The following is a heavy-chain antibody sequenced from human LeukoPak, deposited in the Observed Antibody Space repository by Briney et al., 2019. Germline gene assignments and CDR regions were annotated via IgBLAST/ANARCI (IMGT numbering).Heavy chain of an antibody. D-gene: IGHD1-14*01. J-gene: IGHJ2*01. CDR3: ARGCGIPRAFNFDL. V-gene: IGHV3-74*01. CDR1: GFTFSSYW. Sequence: PGGSLRLSCAASGFTFSSYWMHWVRQAPGKGLVWVSRINSDGSSTSYADSVKGRFTISRDNAKNTLYLQMNSLRAEDTAVYYCARGCGIPRAFNFDLWGRGTLVTVSS. CDR2: INSDGSST.